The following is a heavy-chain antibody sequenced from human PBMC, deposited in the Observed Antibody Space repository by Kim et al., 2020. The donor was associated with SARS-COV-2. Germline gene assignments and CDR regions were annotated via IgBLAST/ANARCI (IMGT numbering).Heavy chain of an antibody. Sequence: ASVKVSCKASGYTFTSYAMNWVRQAPGQGLEWMGWINTNTGNPTYAQGFTGRFVFSLDTSVSTAYLQISSLKAEDTAVYYCARALEFFPSLRDYDYIWGSYRSPPIPIKRYYYYGMDVWGQGTTVTVSS. CDR2: INTNTGNP. V-gene: IGHV7-4-1*02. D-gene: IGHD3-16*02. J-gene: IGHJ6*02. CDR1: GYTFTSYA. CDR3: ARALEFFPSLRDYDYIWGSYRSPPIPIKRYYYYGMDV.